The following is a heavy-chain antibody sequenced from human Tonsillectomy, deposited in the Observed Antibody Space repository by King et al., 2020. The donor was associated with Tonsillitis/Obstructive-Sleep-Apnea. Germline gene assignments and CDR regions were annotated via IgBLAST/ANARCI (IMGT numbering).Heavy chain of an antibody. Sequence: VQLQQWGAGLLKPSETLSLTCAVYGGSFSGYYWSWIRQPPGKGLEWIGEINHSGSTNYNPSLKSRVTISVDTSKNQFSLKLSSVTAADTAVYYCARGVRDDDYVWGSYRFTLPYFDYWGQGTLVTVSS. D-gene: IGHD3-16*02. CDR3: ARGVRDDDYVWGSYRFTLPYFDY. CDR2: INHSGST. V-gene: IGHV4-34*01. CDR1: GGSFSGYY. J-gene: IGHJ4*02.